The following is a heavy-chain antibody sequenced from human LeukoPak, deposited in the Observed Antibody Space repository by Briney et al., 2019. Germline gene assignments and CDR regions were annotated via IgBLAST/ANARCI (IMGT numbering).Heavy chain of an antibody. J-gene: IGHJ6*03. V-gene: IGHV1-18*01. CDR1: GYTFTSYG. CDR2: ISAYNGNT. D-gene: IGHD2-15*01. CDR3: ARVWQAATHYYYYYMDV. Sequence: ASVKVSCKASGYTFTSYGISWVRQAPGQGLEWMGWISAYNGNTNYAQKLQGRVTMTTDTSTSTAYMELRSLRSDDTAVYYCARVWQAATHYYYYYMDVWGKGTTVTVSS.